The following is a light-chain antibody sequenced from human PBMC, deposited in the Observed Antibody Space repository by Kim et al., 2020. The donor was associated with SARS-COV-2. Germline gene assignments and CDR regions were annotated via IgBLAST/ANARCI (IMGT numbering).Light chain of an antibody. CDR3: NSRDSSGNHLV. V-gene: IGLV3-19*01. J-gene: IGLJ3*02. CDR1: SLRSYY. CDR2: GKN. Sequence: LGQTVRNTCQGDSLRSYYASWDQQKPGQAPVLVIYGKNNRPSGIPDRFSGSSSGNTASLTITGAQAEDEADYYCNSRDSSGNHLVFGGGTQLTVL.